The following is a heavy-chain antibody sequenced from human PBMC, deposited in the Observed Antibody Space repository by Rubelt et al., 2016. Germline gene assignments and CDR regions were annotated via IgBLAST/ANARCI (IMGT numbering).Heavy chain of an antibody. CDR1: GGSISSSSYY. D-gene: IGHD6-19*01. CDR2: IYYSGRT. J-gene: IGHJ3*02. CDR3: ARDFGIAVAAHI. Sequence: QLQLQESGPGLVKPSETLSLTCTVSGGSISSSSYYWSWIRQPPGKGLEWIGYIYYSGRTNYNPSLKSRVTIAVDTSKNPFSLNLSSVTAADTAVYYCARDFGIAVAAHIWGQGTMVTVSS. V-gene: IGHV4-61*01.